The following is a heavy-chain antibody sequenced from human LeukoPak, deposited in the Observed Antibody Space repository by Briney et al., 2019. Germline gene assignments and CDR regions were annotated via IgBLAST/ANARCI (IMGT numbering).Heavy chain of an antibody. V-gene: IGHV4-38-2*01. D-gene: IGHD2-2*02. J-gene: IGHJ6*03. CDR2: IYHSWST. Sequence: SETLSLTCAVSGYSISSGYYWGWIRQPPGKGLEWIGSIYHSWSTYYNPSLKSRVTISVDTSKNQFSLKLSSVTAADTAVYYCARLPYCSSTSSYTSHHYYYYMDVWGKGTTVTVSS. CDR3: ARLPYCSSTSSYTSHHYYYYMDV. CDR1: GYSISSGYY.